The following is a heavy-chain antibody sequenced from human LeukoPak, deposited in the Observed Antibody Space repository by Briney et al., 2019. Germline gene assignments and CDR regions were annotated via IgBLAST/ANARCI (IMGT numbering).Heavy chain of an antibody. D-gene: IGHD3-22*01. CDR3: AKDPLYYYDSSPDYYGMDV. CDR1: GFTFSSYA. CDR2: ISGSGGST. Sequence: GGSPRLSCAASGFTFSSYAMSWVRQAPGKGLEWVSAISGSGGSTYYADSVKGRFTISRDNSKNTLYLQMNSLRAEDTAVYYCAKDPLYYYDSSPDYYGMDVWGQGTTVTVSS. J-gene: IGHJ6*02. V-gene: IGHV3-23*01.